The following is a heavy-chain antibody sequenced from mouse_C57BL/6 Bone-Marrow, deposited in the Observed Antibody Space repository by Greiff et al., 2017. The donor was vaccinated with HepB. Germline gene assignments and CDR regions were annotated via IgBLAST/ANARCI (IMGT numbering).Heavy chain of an antibody. CDR2: IYPGNSDT. V-gene: IGHV1-5*01. CDR3: ANWDGAWFAY. CDR1: GYTFTSYW. Sequence: VQLQQSGTVLARPGASVKMSCKTSGYTFTSYWMHWVKQRPEQGLEWIGAIYPGNSDTSYNQKFKGKAKLTAVTSASTAYMELSSLTNEDSAVYYCANWDGAWFAYWGQGTLVTVSA. J-gene: IGHJ3*01. D-gene: IGHD4-1*02.